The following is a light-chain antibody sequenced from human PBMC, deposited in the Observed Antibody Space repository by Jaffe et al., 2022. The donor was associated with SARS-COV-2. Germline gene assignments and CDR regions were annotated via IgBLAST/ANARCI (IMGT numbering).Light chain of an antibody. J-gene: IGLJ3*02. CDR2: EGS. V-gene: IGLV2-23*01. Sequence: QSALTQPASVSGSPGQSITISCTGTSSDVGSYNLVSWYQHHPGKAPKLMIYEGSKRPSGVSNRFSGSKSGNTASLTISGLQAEDEADYCCCSFAGGTTWVFGGGTKLTVL. CDR1: SSDVGSYNL. CDR3: CSFAGGTTWV.